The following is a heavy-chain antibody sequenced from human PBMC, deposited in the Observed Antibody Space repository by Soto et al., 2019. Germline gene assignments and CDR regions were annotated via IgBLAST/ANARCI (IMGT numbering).Heavy chain of an antibody. J-gene: IGHJ6*02. Sequence: GASVKVSCKASGGTFSSYAISWVRQAPGQGLEWMGGIVPIFGTANYAQKFQGRVTITADESTSTAYMELSSLRSEDTAVYYCARTMVRGVIISHYYYYGMDVWGQGTTVTVSS. CDR3: ARTMVRGVIISHYYYYGMDV. V-gene: IGHV1-69*13. CDR1: GGTFSSYA. D-gene: IGHD3-10*01. CDR2: IVPIFGTA.